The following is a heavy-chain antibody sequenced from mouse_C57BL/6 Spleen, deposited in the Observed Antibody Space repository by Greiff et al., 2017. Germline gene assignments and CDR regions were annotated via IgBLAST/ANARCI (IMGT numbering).Heavy chain of an antibody. CDR3: ATLPTYAMDY. J-gene: IGHJ4*01. CDR2: IYPGDGDT. CDR1: GYAFSSSW. Sequence: SGPELVKPGASVKISCKASGYAFSSSWMNWVKQRPGKGLEWIGRIYPGDGDTNYNGKFKGKATLTADKSSSTAYMQLSSLTSEDSAVYFCATLPTYAMDYWGQGTSVTVSS. V-gene: IGHV1-82*01. D-gene: IGHD6-1*01.